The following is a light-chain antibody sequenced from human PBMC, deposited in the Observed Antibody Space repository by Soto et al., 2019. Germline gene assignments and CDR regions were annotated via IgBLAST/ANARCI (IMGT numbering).Light chain of an antibody. V-gene: IGLV2-11*01. Sequence: QSALTQPRSVSGSPGQSVTISCTGTSTDVGGYNYVSWYQQHPGKVPKLMIYDVSKRPSGVPDRFSGSKSGNTASLTISGLQAEDEADYYCCSYAVRDTLYVFGSGTKVTVL. J-gene: IGLJ1*01. CDR2: DVS. CDR3: CSYAVRDTLYV. CDR1: STDVGGYNY.